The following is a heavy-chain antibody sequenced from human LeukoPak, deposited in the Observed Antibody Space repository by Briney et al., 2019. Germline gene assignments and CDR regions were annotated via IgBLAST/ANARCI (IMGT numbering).Heavy chain of an antibody. V-gene: IGHV4-31*03. CDR1: GGSISSGGYY. Sequence: SQTLSLTCTVSGGSISSGGYYWSWIRQHPGKGLEWIGYIYYSGSTYYNPSLKSRVTISLDTSKNQFSLKLSSVTAADTAVYYCARGYYDNDNYLDYWGQGTLVTVSS. CDR2: IYYSGST. D-gene: IGHD3-22*01. J-gene: IGHJ4*02. CDR3: ARGYYDNDNYLDY.